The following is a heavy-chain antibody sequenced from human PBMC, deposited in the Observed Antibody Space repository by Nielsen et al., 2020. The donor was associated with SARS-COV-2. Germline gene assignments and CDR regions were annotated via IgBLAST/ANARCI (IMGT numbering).Heavy chain of an antibody. Sequence: GGSLRLSCAASGFTFSSYAMHWVRQAPGKGLEWVAVISYDGSNKYYADSVKGRFTISRDNSKNTLYLQMNSLRAEDTAVYYCASSSGYGDYPIWGQGTMVTVSS. CDR1: GFTFSSYA. J-gene: IGHJ3*02. CDR2: ISYDGSNK. D-gene: IGHD4-17*01. CDR3: ASSSGYGDYPI. V-gene: IGHV3-30*04.